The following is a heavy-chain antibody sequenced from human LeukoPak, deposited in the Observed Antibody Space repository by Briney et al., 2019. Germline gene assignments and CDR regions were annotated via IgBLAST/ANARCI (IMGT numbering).Heavy chain of an antibody. D-gene: IGHD6-19*01. CDR1: LGSLSIYY. V-gene: IGHV4-59*01. J-gene: IGHJ4*02. Sequence: SETLSHTRTHPLGSLSIYYTSSIRPPPRKGLEWIGHIYCSGRTNYNPSLKSRVTISVDTSKNQFSLKLSSVTAADTAVYYCASVRGPMEQWLPRDYYFDYWGQGTLVTVS. CDR3: ASVRGPMEQWLPRDYYFDY. CDR2: IYCSGRT.